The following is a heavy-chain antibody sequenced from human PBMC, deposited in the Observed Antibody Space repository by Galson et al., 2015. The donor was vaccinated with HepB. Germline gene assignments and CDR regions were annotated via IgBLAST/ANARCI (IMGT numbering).Heavy chain of an antibody. D-gene: IGHD3-16*01. V-gene: IGHV3-11*06. CDR2: ISSSSSYT. Sequence: SLRLSCAASGFTFSDYYMSWIRQAPGKGLEWVSYISSSSSYTNYADSVKGRFTISRDNAKNSLYLQMNSLRAEDTAVYYCASYGGASLFDYWGQGTLSPSPQ. J-gene: IGHJ4*02. CDR3: ASYGGASLFDY. CDR1: GFTFSDYY.